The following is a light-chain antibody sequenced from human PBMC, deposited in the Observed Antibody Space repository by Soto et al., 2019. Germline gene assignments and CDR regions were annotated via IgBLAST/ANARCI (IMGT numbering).Light chain of an antibody. CDR3: MQALQTPLIT. Sequence: DIVMTQSPLSLPVTPGEPASISCRSSQSLLHSNGYNYLDWYLQKPGQSPQLLIYLGSNRASGVPDRFSGSGSSTDFTLKISRVEAEDVGVYYCMQALQTPLITFGQGTRLEIK. CDR1: QSLLHSNGYNY. V-gene: IGKV2-28*01. J-gene: IGKJ5*01. CDR2: LGS.